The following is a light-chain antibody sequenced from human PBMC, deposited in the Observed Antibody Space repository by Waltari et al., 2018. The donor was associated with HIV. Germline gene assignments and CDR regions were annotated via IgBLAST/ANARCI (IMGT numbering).Light chain of an antibody. Sequence: QSVLTQPASVSGSPGQSVPISCTGTSSDFGFDNYVSWYQQYPCKAPTLIIYEVSRRPSGVSDLFSGWKSGNTASLTISGLQNEDEADYFCTSYTTSDTLRFGGGTKVTVL. CDR2: EVS. V-gene: IGLV2-14*03. CDR3: TSYTTSDTLR. J-gene: IGLJ3*02. CDR1: SSDFGFDNY.